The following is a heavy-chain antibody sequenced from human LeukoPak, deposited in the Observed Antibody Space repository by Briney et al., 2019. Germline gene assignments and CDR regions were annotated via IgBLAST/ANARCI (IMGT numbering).Heavy chain of an antibody. CDR3: ARDLHSSTYYYDSSGYSLPLDY. CDR2: INPNSGGT. D-gene: IGHD3-22*01. Sequence: ASVKVSCKASGYTFTGYYMHWVRQAPGQGLEWMGWINPNSGGTNYAQKFQGRVTMTRDTSISTAYMELSRLRSDDTAVYYCARDLHSSTYYYDSSGYSLPLDYWGQGTLVTVSS. V-gene: IGHV1-2*02. J-gene: IGHJ4*02. CDR1: GYTFTGYY.